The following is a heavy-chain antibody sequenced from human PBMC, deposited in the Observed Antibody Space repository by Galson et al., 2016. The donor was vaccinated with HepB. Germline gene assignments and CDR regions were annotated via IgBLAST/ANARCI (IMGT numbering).Heavy chain of an antibody. CDR3: AKSGYSSNWFDTVYDY. J-gene: IGHJ4*02. D-gene: IGHD6-13*01. CDR1: GFTFDDYA. CDR2: ISWNSGSI. Sequence: SLRLSCAASGFTFDDYAMHWVRQAPGKGLEWVSGISWNSGSIGYADSVKGRFTISRDNAKNSLYLQMNSLRAEDTALYYCAKSGYSSNWFDTVYDYWGQGTLVTVSS. V-gene: IGHV3-9*01.